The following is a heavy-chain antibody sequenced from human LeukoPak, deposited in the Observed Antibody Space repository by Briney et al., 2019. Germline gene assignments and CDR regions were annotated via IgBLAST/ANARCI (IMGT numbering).Heavy chain of an antibody. CDR1: GGSFSGYY. CDR2: INHSGST. Sequence: PSETLSLTCAVYGGSFSGYYWSWIRQPPGKGLEWIGEINHSGSTNYNPSLKSRVTISVDTSKNQFSLKLSSVTAADTAVYYCVRGMNYYDSSGGVWGQGTTVTVSS. D-gene: IGHD3-22*01. CDR3: VRGMNYYDSSGGV. J-gene: IGHJ6*02. V-gene: IGHV4-34*01.